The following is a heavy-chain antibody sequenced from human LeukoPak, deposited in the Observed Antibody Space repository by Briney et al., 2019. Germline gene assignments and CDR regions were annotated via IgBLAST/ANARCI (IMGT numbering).Heavy chain of an antibody. CDR1: GFTFSSYW. Sequence: GGSLRLSCAASGFTFSSYWMHWVRQAPGEGLVWVSRINSDGSSTSYADSVKGRFTLSRDNAKNTLYLQMNSLRAEDTAVYYCARDLGSSSWYRTKKKFDYWGQGTLVTVSS. D-gene: IGHD6-13*01. CDR3: ARDLGSSSWYRTKKKFDY. CDR2: INSDGSST. J-gene: IGHJ4*02. V-gene: IGHV3-74*01.